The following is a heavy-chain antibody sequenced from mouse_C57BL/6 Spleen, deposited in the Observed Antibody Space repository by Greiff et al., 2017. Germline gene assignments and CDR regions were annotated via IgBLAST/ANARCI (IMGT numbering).Heavy chain of an antibody. Sequence: QVQLQQSGPELVKPGASVKISCKASGYAFSSSWMNWVKQRPGKGLEWIGRIYPGDGDTNYNGKFKGKATLTADKSSSTAYMQLSSLASEDSAVYFCAPTVVAPMDYWGQGTSVTVSS. CDR2: IYPGDGDT. V-gene: IGHV1-82*01. J-gene: IGHJ4*01. D-gene: IGHD1-1*01. CDR3: APTVVAPMDY. CDR1: GYAFSSSW.